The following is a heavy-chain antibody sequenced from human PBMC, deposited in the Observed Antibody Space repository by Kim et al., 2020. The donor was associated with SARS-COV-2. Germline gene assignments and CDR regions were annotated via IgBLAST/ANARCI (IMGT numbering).Heavy chain of an antibody. CDR3: ARDGGYSGYDPSDY. D-gene: IGHD5-12*01. V-gene: IGHV3-11*05. Sequence: ADSVKGRFTISRDNANNSLYLQMNSLRAEDTAVYYCARDGGYSGYDPSDYWGQGTLVSVSS. J-gene: IGHJ4*02.